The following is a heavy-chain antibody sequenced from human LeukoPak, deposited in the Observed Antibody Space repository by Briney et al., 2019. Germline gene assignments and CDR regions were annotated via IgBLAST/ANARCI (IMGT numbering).Heavy chain of an antibody. Sequence: SVKVSCKASGYTLTGYYMHWVRQAPGQGLEWMGGSIPIFGTANYAQKFQGRVTITADESTSTAYMELSSLRSEDTAVYYCARDNSYDRSGYYYFPFDYWGQGTLVTVSS. D-gene: IGHD3-22*01. J-gene: IGHJ4*02. CDR3: ARDNSYDRSGYYYFPFDY. CDR2: SIPIFGTA. CDR1: GYTLTGYY. V-gene: IGHV1-69*13.